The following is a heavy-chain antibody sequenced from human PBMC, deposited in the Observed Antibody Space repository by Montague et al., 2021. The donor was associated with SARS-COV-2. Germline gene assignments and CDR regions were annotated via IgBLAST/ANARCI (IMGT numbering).Heavy chain of an antibody. CDR1: GGSISSSSYY. D-gene: IGHD2-15*01. J-gene: IGHJ5*02. V-gene: IGHV4-39*01. Sequence: SETRSLTCTVSGGSISSSSYYWGWIRHPPGKGLEWIGSIHYSGSNYYHPSLKSRVTISVDTSKNQFSLKLSSVTAADTAVYYCARQEPIVVVVAAARGWFDPWGQGTLVTVSS. CDR3: ARQEPIVVVVAAARGWFDP. CDR2: IHYSGSN.